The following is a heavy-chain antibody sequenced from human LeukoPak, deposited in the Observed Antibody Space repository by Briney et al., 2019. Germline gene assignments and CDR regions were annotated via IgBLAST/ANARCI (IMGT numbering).Heavy chain of an antibody. CDR2: IYHSGST. CDR3: ATESGYGSGYGMDV. CDR1: GGSISSTSFH. J-gene: IGHJ6*02. D-gene: IGHD3-10*01. V-gene: IGHV4-39*07. Sequence: SETLSLTCTVSGGSISSTSFHWGWIRQPPGEGLEWIGYIYHSGSTYYNPSLKSRVTISVDRSKNQFSLKLSSVTAADTAVYYCATESGYGSGYGMDVWGQGTTVTVSS.